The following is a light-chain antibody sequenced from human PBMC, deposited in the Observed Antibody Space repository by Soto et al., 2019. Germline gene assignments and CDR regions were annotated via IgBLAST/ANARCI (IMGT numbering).Light chain of an antibody. J-gene: IGKJ4*01. CDR3: QQRSNWRALT. Sequence: EIVLTQSPATLSLSPGERATLSCRASQSVSSYLAWHQQKPGQAHRLLIYDASNRATGIPARFSGSGSGTDFTLTISSLAPEDFAVYYCQQRSNWRALTFGGGTKVEIK. V-gene: IGKV3-11*01. CDR1: QSVSSY. CDR2: DAS.